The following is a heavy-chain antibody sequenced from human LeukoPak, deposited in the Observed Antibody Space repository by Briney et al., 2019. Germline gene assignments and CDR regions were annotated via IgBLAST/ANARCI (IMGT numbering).Heavy chain of an antibody. V-gene: IGHV1-46*01. CDR1: GYTFTSYY. CDR3: ARGPRITMIVVVADRFDY. D-gene: IGHD3-22*01. Sequence: ASVKVSCKASGYTFTSYYMHWVRQAPGQGLEWMGIINSSGGSTSYAQKFQGRVTMTRDTSTSTVYMELSSLRSEDTAVYYCARGPRITMIVVVADRFDYWGQGTLVTVSS. CDR2: INSSGGST. J-gene: IGHJ4*02.